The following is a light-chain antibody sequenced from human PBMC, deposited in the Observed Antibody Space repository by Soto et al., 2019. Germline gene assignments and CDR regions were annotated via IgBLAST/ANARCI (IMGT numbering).Light chain of an antibody. CDR2: EAS. Sequence: QSVLTQPPSASGSPGQSVTISCTGTSSDDGGHNYVSWYQQYPGKAPKLIIYEASERPSGVPDRFSGSKSGNTASLTVSGLQADDEADYYCSSYAGINSFVVFGGGTKLTVL. J-gene: IGLJ2*01. V-gene: IGLV2-8*01. CDR1: SSDDGGHNY. CDR3: SSYAGINSFVV.